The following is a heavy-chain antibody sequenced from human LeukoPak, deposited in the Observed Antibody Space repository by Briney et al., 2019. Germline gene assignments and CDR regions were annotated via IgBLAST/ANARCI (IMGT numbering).Heavy chain of an antibody. V-gene: IGHV3-48*04. CDR3: ARDPSQLWFGEGPHAFDI. D-gene: IGHD3-10*01. CDR1: GFTFSSYS. J-gene: IGHJ3*02. Sequence: GGSLRLSCAASGFTFSSYSMNWVRQAPGKGLEWVSYISSSSSTIYYADSVKGRFTISRDNAKNSLYLQMNSLRAEDTAVYYCARDPSQLWFGEGPHAFDIWGQGTMVTVSS. CDR2: ISSSSSTI.